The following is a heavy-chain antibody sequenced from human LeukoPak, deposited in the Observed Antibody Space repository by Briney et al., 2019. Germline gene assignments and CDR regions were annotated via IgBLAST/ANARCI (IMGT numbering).Heavy chain of an antibody. Sequence: ASVKVSCKASGYTFTSYDINWVRQATGQGLEWMGWMNPNSGNTGYAQKFQGRVTMTRNTSISTAYMELSSLRSEDTAVYYCGIVGATRPRGGFDPWGQGTLVTVSS. CDR3: GIVGATRPRGGFDP. V-gene: IGHV1-8*01. J-gene: IGHJ5*02. CDR2: MNPNSGNT. CDR1: GYTFTSYD. D-gene: IGHD1-26*01.